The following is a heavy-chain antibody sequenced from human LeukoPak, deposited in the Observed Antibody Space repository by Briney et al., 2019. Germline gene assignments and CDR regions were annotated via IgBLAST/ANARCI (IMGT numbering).Heavy chain of an antibody. V-gene: IGHV3-23*01. D-gene: IGHD3-16*02. J-gene: IGHJ4*02. CDR1: GFTFSSYA. CDR3: ANLDCVWGSYPQPPDY. Sequence: GGSLRLSCAASGFTFSSYAMSWVRQAPGKGLEWVSAISGSGGSTYYADSVKGRFTISRDNSKNTLYLQMNSLRAEDTAVYYCANLDCVWGSYPQPPDYWGQGTLVTVSS. CDR2: ISGSGGST.